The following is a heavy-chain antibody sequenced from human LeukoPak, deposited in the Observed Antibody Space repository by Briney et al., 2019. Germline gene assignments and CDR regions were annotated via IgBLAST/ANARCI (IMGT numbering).Heavy chain of an antibody. Sequence: SETLSLTCTASGGSISIYYWSWIRQPPGKGLEWIGYVYNSGSTDYNPSLKSRVTISADTSKNQFSLKVNSVTAADTAVYYCARDKALDGMDVWGQGTTVTVSS. J-gene: IGHJ6*02. CDR2: VYNSGST. CDR1: GGSISIYY. V-gene: IGHV4-59*01. CDR3: ARDKALDGMDV. D-gene: IGHD1-1*01.